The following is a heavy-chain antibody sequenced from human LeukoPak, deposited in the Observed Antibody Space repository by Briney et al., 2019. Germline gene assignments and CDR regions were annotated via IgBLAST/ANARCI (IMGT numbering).Heavy chain of an antibody. CDR3: AKGGVSDRGSWYGDYFDY. Sequence: GGSLRLSCAVSGFSVTNNYMSWVRQAPGKGLEWVSVFYVGGATYYADSVKGRFTISRDNSENTLYLQMNGLRAEDTAVYYCAKGGVSDRGSWYGDYFDYWGQGTLVTVSS. V-gene: IGHV3-53*05. CDR2: FYVGGAT. J-gene: IGHJ4*02. D-gene: IGHD6-13*01. CDR1: GFSVTNNY.